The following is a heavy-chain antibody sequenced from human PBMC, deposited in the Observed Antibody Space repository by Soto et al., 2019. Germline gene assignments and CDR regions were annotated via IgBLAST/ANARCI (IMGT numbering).Heavy chain of an antibody. CDR2: ISGSGGST. Sequence: GGSLRLSCAASGFTFNSYAMSWVRQAPGKGLEWVSAISGSGGSTYYADSLKGRFTISRDNSQNTLYLQMNSLRAEDTAVYYCAKVGYYDSSGYWGQGTLVTVSS. V-gene: IGHV3-23*01. J-gene: IGHJ4*02. D-gene: IGHD3-22*01. CDR1: GFTFNSYA. CDR3: AKVGYYDSSGY.